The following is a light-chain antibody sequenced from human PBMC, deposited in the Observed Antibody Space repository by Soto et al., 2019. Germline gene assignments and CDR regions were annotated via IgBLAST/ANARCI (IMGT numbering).Light chain of an antibody. CDR1: SSDIGGHNY. V-gene: IGLV2-14*01. CDR2: EVT. Sequence: QSALAQPASVSGSPGQSITFSCTGTSSDIGGHNYVSWYQQHPGKAPKLIIYEVTKRPSGVSNRLSGSKSGNTASLTISGLQAEDEADYYCGSYTNSPAIVFGTGTKVTVL. CDR3: GSYTNSPAIV. J-gene: IGLJ1*01.